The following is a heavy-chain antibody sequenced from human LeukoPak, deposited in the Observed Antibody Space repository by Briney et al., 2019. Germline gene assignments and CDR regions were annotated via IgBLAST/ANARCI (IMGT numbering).Heavy chain of an antibody. CDR1: GFTFSNYW. CDR3: ARDPLTQNDY. J-gene: IGHJ4*02. D-gene: IGHD1-14*01. Sequence: PGGSLRLSCAASGFTFSNYWMSWVRQAPGKGLEWVANINQNGSEIYYVDSVEGRFTISRDNAKNSLYLQMNNLRAEDTALYYRARDPLTQNDYWGQGTLVTVSS. V-gene: IGHV3-7*01. CDR2: INQNGSEI.